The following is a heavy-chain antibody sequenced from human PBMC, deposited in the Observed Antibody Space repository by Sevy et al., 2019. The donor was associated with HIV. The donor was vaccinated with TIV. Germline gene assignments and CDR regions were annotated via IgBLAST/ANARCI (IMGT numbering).Heavy chain of an antibody. J-gene: IGHJ4*02. CDR3: AKDGDYDSSGSIDY. CDR2: ISYDGSNK. CDR1: GFTFSSYG. Sequence: GGSLRLSCAASGFTFSSYGMHWVRQAPGKGLEWVAVISYDGSNKYYADSVKGRSTISRDNSKNTLYLQMNSLRAEDTAVYYCAKDGDYDSSGSIDYWGQGTLVTVSS. D-gene: IGHD3-22*01. V-gene: IGHV3-30*18.